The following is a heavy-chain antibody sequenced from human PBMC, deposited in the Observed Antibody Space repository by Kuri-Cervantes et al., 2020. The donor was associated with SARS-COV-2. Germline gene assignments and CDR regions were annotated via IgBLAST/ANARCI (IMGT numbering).Heavy chain of an antibody. CDR2: IYYRGST. Sequence: SCAVYGGSFSGYYWSWIRQPPGKGLEWIGYIYYRGSTYYNPSLKSRVTISVDTSKNQFSLKLSSVTAADTAVYYCARADSDFWSGGRRYYFDYWGQGTLVTVSS. V-gene: IGHV4-34*09. CDR1: GGSFSGYY. D-gene: IGHD3-3*01. CDR3: ARADSDFWSGGRRYYFDY. J-gene: IGHJ4*02.